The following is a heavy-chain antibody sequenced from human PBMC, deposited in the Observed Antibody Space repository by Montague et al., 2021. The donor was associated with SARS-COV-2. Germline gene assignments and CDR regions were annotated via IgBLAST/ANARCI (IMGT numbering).Heavy chain of an antibody. CDR3: AKCLRFSGFDGNYSDS. V-gene: IGHV3-23*01. J-gene: IGHJ4*02. CDR1: GFYFNDYG. Sequence: SLRLSCAVSGFYFNDYGMSWVRQAPGKGLDWVSAVSGDGDSTYYADSVKGRFTISRDNSKNTLYLQMNSLRAEDTAVYYCAKCLRFSGFDGNYSDSWGQGTLVTVSS. D-gene: IGHD5-12*01. CDR2: VSGDGDST.